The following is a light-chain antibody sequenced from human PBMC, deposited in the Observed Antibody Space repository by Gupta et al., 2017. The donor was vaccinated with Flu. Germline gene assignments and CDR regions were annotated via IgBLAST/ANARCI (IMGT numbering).Light chain of an antibody. V-gene: IGLV1-40*01. J-gene: IGLJ2*01. CDR1: SSNIGAGYD. Sequence: QSVLTQPPSVSGAPGQRVNISCAGSSSNIGAGYDVHWYRQLPGTAPKLLIYGNTNRPSGVPDRFSGSKSGTSASLAITGLQAEDEADYYCQSYDSSLSGVVFGGGTKLTVL. CDR3: QSYDSSLSGVV. CDR2: GNT.